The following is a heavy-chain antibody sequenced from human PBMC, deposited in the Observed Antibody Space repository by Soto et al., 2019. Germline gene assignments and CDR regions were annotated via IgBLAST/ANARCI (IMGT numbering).Heavy chain of an antibody. D-gene: IGHD2-15*01. CDR1: GGTFSSYA. V-gene: IGHV1-69*13. J-gene: IGHJ5*02. CDR3: ARVMDCSGGSCPNWFDP. Sequence: SVKVSCKASGGTFSSYAISWVRQAPGQGLEWMGGIIPIFGTANYAQKFQGRVTITADESTSTAYMELSSLRSEDTAVYYCARVMDCSGGSCPNWFDPWGQGTLVTVSS. CDR2: IIPIFGTA.